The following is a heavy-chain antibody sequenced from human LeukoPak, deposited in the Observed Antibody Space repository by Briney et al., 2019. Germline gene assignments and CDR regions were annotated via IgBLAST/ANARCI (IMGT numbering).Heavy chain of an antibody. V-gene: IGHV1-18*01. J-gene: IGHJ4*02. CDR3: ARDQAVGWPPVYFEY. D-gene: IGHD6-19*01. CDR1: GYSFTDYG. Sequence: ASVKVSCKTSGYSFTDYGISWLRRAPGQRPEWMGWITGYNGNTGNAQKFQDRVTMTIDTSTATAYMELRSLRSDDTAVHYCARDQAVGWPPVYFEYWGQGTPVTVSP. CDR2: ITGYNGNT.